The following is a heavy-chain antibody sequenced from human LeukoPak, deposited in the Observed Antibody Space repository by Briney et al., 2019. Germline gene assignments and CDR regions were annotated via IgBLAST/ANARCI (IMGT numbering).Heavy chain of an antibody. J-gene: IGHJ5*02. CDR2: ISGSGGST. CDR3: AKDQVQWLVGWFDP. CDR1: GGSISSYY. Sequence: PSETLSLTCTVSGGSISSYYWSWIRQPPGKGLEWVSAISGSGGSTYYADSVKGRFTISRDNSKNTLYLQMNSLRAEDTAVYYCAKDQVQWLVGWFDPWGQGTLVTVSS. V-gene: IGHV3-23*01. D-gene: IGHD6-19*01.